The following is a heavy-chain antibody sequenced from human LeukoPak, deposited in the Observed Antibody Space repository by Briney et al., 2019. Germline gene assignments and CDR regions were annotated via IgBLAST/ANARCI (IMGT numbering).Heavy chain of an antibody. V-gene: IGHV3-64D*06. CDR3: VKDTSSGSYYYFNC. J-gene: IGHJ4*02. D-gene: IGHD1-26*01. Sequence: PGGSLRLSCSVSGFTFSRYGMYWVRRAPGKGLEYVSAISSSGSSTNYADSVKDRFTISRDNSKNTLFLQMTSLRAEDTAVYYCVKDTSSGSYYYFNCWGQGILVTVSS. CDR2: ISSSGSST. CDR1: GFTFSRYG.